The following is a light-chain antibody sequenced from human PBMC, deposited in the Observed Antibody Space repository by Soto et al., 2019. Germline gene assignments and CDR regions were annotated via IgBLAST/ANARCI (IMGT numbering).Light chain of an antibody. CDR2: DVT. V-gene: IGLV2-14*03. CDR3: TAYTSSSAYV. CDR1: SSDVGGYNY. Sequence: QSVLTQPASVSGSPGRSITISCTGTSSDVGGYNYVSWYQHHPGKAPKLMIYDVTNRPSGVSNRFSGSKSGNTASLTISGLQAVDEADYYCTAYTSSSAYVFGTGAKVTVL. J-gene: IGLJ1*01.